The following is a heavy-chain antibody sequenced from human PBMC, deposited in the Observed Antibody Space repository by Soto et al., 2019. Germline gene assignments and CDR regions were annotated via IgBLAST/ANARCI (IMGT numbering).Heavy chain of an antibody. CDR2: IKQDGSEK. CDR3: ARDLGGIQLWPLDY. D-gene: IGHD5-18*01. J-gene: IGHJ4*02. CDR1: GFTFSIYW. Sequence: EVQLVESGGGLVQPGGSLRLSCAASGFTFSIYWMSWVRQAPGKGLEWVANIKQDGSEKYYVDSVKGRFTISRDNAKNSLYLQMNSLRAEDTAVYYCARDLGGIQLWPLDYWGQGTLVTVSS. V-gene: IGHV3-7*01.